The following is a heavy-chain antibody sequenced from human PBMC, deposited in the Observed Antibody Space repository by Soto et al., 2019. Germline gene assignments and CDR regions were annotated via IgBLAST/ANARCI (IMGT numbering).Heavy chain of an antibody. CDR2: IYYSGST. CDR3: ARLPRGXATTCFDY. CDR1: GGSISSSSYY. D-gene: IGHD1-26*01. Sequence: QLQLQESGPGLVKPSETLSLTCTVSGGSISSSSYYWGWIRQPPGKGLEWIGSIYYSGSTYYNPSLKSRVTISVDTSKNQFSLKLSSVTAADTAVYYCARLPRGXATTCFDYWGQGTLVTVSS. V-gene: IGHV4-39*01. J-gene: IGHJ4*02.